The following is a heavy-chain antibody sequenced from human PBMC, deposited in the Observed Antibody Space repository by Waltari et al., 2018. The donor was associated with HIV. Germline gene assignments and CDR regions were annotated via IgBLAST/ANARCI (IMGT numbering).Heavy chain of an antibody. Sequence: EVQPVESGGGLVQQGGSLRLSCAASGFTFSTFWMHWVRQTPGKGLVLVSCINSDGNSTTYADSVKFRFTISRDNPKNTLYLQMSSLRADDTAVYFCARGRYYGMDVWGQGTTVTVSS. CDR3: ARGRYYGMDV. V-gene: IGHV3-74*01. CDR2: INSDGNST. CDR1: GFTFSTFW. J-gene: IGHJ6*02.